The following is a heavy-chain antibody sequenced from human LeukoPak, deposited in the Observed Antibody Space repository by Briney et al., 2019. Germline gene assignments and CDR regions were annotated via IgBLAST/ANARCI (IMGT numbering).Heavy chain of an antibody. D-gene: IGHD1-14*01. J-gene: IGHJ5*02. CDR3: AREVSANHQNNWFDP. CDR2: IYYSGST. Sequence: PSQTLSLTCPVSGGSIISGDYYWSWIRQPPGQGLEWIGYIYYSGSTYYNPSLKSRVTISVDTSKNQFSLKLSSVTAADTAVYYCAREVSANHQNNWFDPWGQGTLVTVSS. CDR1: GGSIISGDYY. V-gene: IGHV4-30-4*01.